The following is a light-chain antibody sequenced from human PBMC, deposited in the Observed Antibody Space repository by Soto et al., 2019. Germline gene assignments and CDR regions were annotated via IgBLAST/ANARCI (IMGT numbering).Light chain of an antibody. J-gene: IGKJ2*01. Sequence: ENVLTQSPGTLSLSPGERATLSCRASQSVTNSFFAWYQQKPGQSPRLLISGISSRATGITDRFSGSGYGTDFTLTISRLEPEDFVVYYCQQYSSLPHTFGQGTKLEVK. V-gene: IGKV3-20*01. CDR2: GIS. CDR3: QQYSSLPHT. CDR1: QSVTNSF.